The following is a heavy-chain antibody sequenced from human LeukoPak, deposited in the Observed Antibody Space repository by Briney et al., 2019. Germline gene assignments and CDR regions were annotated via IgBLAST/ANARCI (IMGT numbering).Heavy chain of an antibody. J-gene: IGHJ4*02. Sequence: RTGGSLRLSCAASGFTFSTYGMSWVRQAPGKGLEWVSAISGSGGSTYYADSVKGRFTISRDNSENTLYLHMNSLRAEDTAEYYCARAYYYDTSGYWVPLDYWGQGTLVTVSS. D-gene: IGHD3-22*01. CDR3: ARAYYYDTSGYWVPLDY. CDR1: GFTFSTYG. V-gene: IGHV3-23*01. CDR2: ISGSGGST.